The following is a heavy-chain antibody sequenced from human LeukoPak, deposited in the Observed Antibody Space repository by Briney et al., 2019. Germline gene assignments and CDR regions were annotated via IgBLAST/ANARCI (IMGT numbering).Heavy chain of an antibody. D-gene: IGHD6-6*01. V-gene: IGHV4-59*01. CDR1: GGSISSYY. CDR3: ARTPEYSSSSYFDY. Sequence: SETLSLTCTVSGGSISSYYWSWIRQPPGKGLEWIGYIYYSGSTNYNPSLKSRVTISVDTSKNQFSLKLSSVTAADTAVYYCARTPEYSSSSYFDYWGQGTLVTVSS. J-gene: IGHJ4*02. CDR2: IYYSGST.